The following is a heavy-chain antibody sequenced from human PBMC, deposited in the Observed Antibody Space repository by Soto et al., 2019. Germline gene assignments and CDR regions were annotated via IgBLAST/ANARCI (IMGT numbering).Heavy chain of an antibody. CDR3: ARDPAP. V-gene: IGHV4-31*03. CDR2: IHNSVST. Sequence: SETLSLTCTVSGGSISRNIYYWGWIRQHPGKGLEWIGYIHNSVSTYYNSSLKSRVTISVDTSKNQFSLKLTSVTAADTAVYYCARDPAPWGQGTLVTVSS. J-gene: IGHJ5*02. CDR1: GGSISRNIYY.